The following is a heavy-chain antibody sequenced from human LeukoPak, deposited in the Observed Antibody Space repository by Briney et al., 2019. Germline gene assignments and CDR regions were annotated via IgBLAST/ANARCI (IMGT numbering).Heavy chain of an antibody. CDR1: GFTFSSYA. J-gene: IGHJ4*02. V-gene: IGHV3-23*01. D-gene: IGHD2-2*01. Sequence: GGSLRLSCAASGFTFSSYAMTWVRQAPGKGLEWVSAITNSGGSTYYTDSVKGRFTISRDNSKNTLYLQMNSLRAEDTALYYCARIQPPIDCSSTSCYGFDYWGQGTLVTVSS. CDR3: ARIQPPIDCSSTSCYGFDY. CDR2: ITNSGGST.